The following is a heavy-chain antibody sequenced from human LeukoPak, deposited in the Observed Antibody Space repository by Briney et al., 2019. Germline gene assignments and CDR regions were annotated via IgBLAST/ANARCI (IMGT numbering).Heavy chain of an antibody. CDR2: ISSSSSYI. D-gene: IGHD6-13*01. CDR1: GFTFSNYN. CDR3: AREFLEQQPNRGFDP. V-gene: IGHV3-21*01. Sequence: PGGSLRLSCAASGFTFSNYNMNWVRQAPGKGLEWVSCISSSSSYIYYADSVKGRFTISRDNAKNSLYLQMNSLSAEDTAVYYCAREFLEQQPNRGFDPWGQGTLVTVSS. J-gene: IGHJ5*02.